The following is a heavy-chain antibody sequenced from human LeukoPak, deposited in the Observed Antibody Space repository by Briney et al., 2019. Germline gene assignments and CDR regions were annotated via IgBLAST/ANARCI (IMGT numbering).Heavy chain of an antibody. CDR2: IYSGGST. V-gene: IGHV3-66*01. CDR1: GFTVSSTY. CDR3: ARDAYYYDSSGYQSFDY. D-gene: IGHD3-22*01. Sequence: QAGGSLRLSCAASGFTVSSTYMSWVRQAPGKGLEWVSVIYSGGSTYYADSVKGRFTISRDNSKNTLYLQMNSLRAEDTAVYYCARDAYYYDSSGYQSFDYWGQGTLVTVSS. J-gene: IGHJ4*02.